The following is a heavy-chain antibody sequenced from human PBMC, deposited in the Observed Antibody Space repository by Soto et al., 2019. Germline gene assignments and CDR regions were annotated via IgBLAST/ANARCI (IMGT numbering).Heavy chain of an antibody. CDR3: AKGQNSGTSRFYFDY. CDR1: GITLSGYA. D-gene: IGHD1-26*01. CDR2: ISASGGST. V-gene: IGHV3-23*01. J-gene: IGHJ4*02. Sequence: GGSLRLSCAASGITLSGYAMSWVRQAPGKGPEWVSGISASGGSTSYADSVKGRFTISRDNSKNTLYLQMNSLRADDTAVYHCAKGQNSGTSRFYFDYWGQGALVTVSS.